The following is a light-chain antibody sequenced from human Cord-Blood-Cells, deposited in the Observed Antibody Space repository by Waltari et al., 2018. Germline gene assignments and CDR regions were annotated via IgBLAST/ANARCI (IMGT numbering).Light chain of an antibody. CDR2: AAS. Sequence: DIQMTQSPSSLSASVGDRVTITCRAIQSISSYLNWYQQKPGKAPKLLIYAASSLQSGVPSRFSGSGSGTDFTLTISSLQPEDFATYYCQQSYSTLRRTFGQGTKVEIK. V-gene: IGKV1-39*01. J-gene: IGKJ1*01. CDR3: QQSYSTLRRT. CDR1: QSISSY.